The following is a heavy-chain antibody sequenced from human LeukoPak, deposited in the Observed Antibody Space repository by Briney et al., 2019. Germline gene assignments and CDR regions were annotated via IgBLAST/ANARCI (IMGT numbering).Heavy chain of an antibody. CDR3: ARGGYMSNWFEH. CDR2: IHDSGIT. CDR1: GGSISDSY. D-gene: IGHD5-12*01. V-gene: IGHV4-59*01. J-gene: IGHJ5*02. Sequence: ASETLSLTCSVSGGSISDSYWSWIRQPPGKGLEWIGKIHDSGITNYNPSLKSRVTFSVDTSKKQFSLNLNSVTAADTAVYYCARGGYMSNWFEHWGQGTPVTVSS.